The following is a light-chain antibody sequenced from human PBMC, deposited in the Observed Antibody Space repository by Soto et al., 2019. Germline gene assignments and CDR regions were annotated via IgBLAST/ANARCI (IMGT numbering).Light chain of an antibody. J-gene: IGKJ1*01. Sequence: IFLTQSPATLSLSPGERATLSCMASQSVSSYLAWYQQKPGQAPRLLIYGASSRATGIPDRFSGSGSGTDFTLTISRLEPEDFAVYYCQQYGSSLTWTFGQGTKVDIK. V-gene: IGKV3-20*01. CDR1: QSVSSY. CDR2: GAS. CDR3: QQYGSSLTWT.